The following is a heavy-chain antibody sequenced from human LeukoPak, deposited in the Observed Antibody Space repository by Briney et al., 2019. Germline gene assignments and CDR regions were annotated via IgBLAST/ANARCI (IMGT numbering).Heavy chain of an antibody. CDR1: GYTFTGYY. Sequence: ASVKVSCKASGYTFTGYYMHWVRQAPGQGLEWMGWINPNSGGTNYAQKFQGRVTMTRDTSIGTAYMELSRLRSDDTAVYYCAREGWFGELSPPNLDYWGQGTLVTVSS. D-gene: IGHD3-10*01. CDR2: INPNSGGT. CDR3: AREGWFGELSPPNLDY. J-gene: IGHJ4*02. V-gene: IGHV1-2*02.